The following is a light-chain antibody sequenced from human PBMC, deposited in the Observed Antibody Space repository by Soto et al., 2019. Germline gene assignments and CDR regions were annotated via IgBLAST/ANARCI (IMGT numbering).Light chain of an antibody. CDR1: NSNIGSNT. CDR2: DNN. J-gene: IGLJ2*01. V-gene: IGLV1-44*01. Sequence: QSVLTQPPSASGTPGQRVTISCSGSNSNIGSNTVNWYQQLPGTAPKLLIYDNNKRPSGVPGRFSDSKSDTSASLAISGLQSEDEADYYCASWDDRLNGVIFGGGTKLTVL. CDR3: ASWDDRLNGVI.